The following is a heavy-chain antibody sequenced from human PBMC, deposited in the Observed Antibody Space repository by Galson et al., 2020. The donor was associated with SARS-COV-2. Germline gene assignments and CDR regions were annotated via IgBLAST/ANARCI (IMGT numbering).Heavy chain of an antibody. D-gene: IGHD3-22*01. CDR1: AYSFTSHD. J-gene: IGHJ6*02. V-gene: IGHV1-8*01. Sequence: ASVKVSCKASAYSFTSHDINWVRQATGQGLEWMGWMNTDIGKTGYTQELQGRLTMTRDTTISTAYMEPSSLASEDTAVYYCVRGGGVYYSERSTYCSRGMGVWGQGTAVIVSS. CDR2: MNTDIGKT. CDR3: VRGGGVYYSERSTYCSRGMGV.